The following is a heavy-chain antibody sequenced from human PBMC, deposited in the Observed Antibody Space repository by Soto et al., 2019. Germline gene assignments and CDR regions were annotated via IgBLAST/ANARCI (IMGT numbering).Heavy chain of an antibody. J-gene: IGHJ5*02. D-gene: IGHD2-2*02. CDR2: IYTSGST. CDR3: ARAPGYCSSTSCYRTSLNWFDP. V-gene: IGHV4-4*07. Sequence: PSETLSLTCTVSGGYISSYYWSWIRQPAGKGLEWMGRIYTSGSTNYNPSLKSRVTMSVDTSKNQFSLKLSSVTAADTAVYYCARAPGYCSSTSCYRTSLNWFDPWGQGTLVTVSS. CDR1: GGYISSYY.